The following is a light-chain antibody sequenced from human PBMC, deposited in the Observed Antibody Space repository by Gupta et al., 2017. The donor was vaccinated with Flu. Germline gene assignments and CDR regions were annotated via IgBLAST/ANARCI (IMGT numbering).Light chain of an antibody. Sequence: IQMTQSPSSLSASAGDRGTITCRASQDIRNDLGWYQQKPGEAPKRLIYAASSLQSGVPSRFSGSGSGTEFTLTISSLQPEDFATYYCLQYNNCLPWTFGQGTKVEFK. V-gene: IGKV1-17*01. CDR2: AAS. CDR3: LQYNNCLPWT. CDR1: QDIRND. J-gene: IGKJ1*01.